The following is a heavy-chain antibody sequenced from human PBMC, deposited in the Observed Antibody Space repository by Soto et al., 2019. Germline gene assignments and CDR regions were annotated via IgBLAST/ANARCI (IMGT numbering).Heavy chain of an antibody. D-gene: IGHD5-12*01. CDR3: ARLDAPGVATFLGGRDGFDI. CDR2: IYYSGST. V-gene: IGHV4-59*01. Sequence: SETLSLTCTVSGGSISSYYWSWIRQPPGKGLEWIGYIYYSGSTNYNPSLKSRVTISVDTSKNQFSLKLSSVTAADTAVYYCARLDAPGVATFLGGRDGFDIWGQGTMVTVSS. CDR1: GGSISSYY. J-gene: IGHJ3*02.